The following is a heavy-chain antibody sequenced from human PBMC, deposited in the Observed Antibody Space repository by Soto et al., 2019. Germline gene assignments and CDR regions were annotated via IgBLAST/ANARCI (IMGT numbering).Heavy chain of an antibody. CDR2: IYYSGST. V-gene: IGHV4-39*07. CDR1: CGSISNSSYC. Sequence: SQTMPLTRTVACGSISNSSYCWSWIRQPPGKGLEWIGSIYYSGSTNYNPSLKSRVTISVDKSKNQFSLKLSSVTAADTAVYYCARAGGYSYVDYWGQGTLVTVSS. D-gene: IGHD5-18*01. CDR3: ARAGGYSYVDY. J-gene: IGHJ4*02.